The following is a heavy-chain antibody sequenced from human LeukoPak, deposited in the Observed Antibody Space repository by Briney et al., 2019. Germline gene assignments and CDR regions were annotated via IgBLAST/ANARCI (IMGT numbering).Heavy chain of an antibody. CDR2: IYYSGST. D-gene: IGHD3-16*01. V-gene: IGHV4-39*07. J-gene: IGHJ4*02. Sequence: SETLSLTCTVSGGSISSSSYYWGWIRQPPGKGLEWIGSIYYSGSTYYNPSLKSRVTISVDTSKNQFSLKLSSVTAADTAVYYCAREPPGGRFFDYWGQGTLVTVSS. CDR3: AREPPGGRFFDY. CDR1: GGSISSSSYY.